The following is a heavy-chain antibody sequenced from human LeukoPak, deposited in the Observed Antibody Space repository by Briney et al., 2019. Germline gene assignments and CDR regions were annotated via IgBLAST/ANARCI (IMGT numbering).Heavy chain of an antibody. CDR3: ARHSGSQGYAFDI. V-gene: IGHV3-7*04. CDR1: GFTYSSYW. CDR2: IKQDGSEK. J-gene: IGHJ3*02. D-gene: IGHD1-26*01. Sequence: GGSLRLSCVASGFTYSSYWMSWVRQAPGNGLEWVANIKQDGSEKYYVDPVKGRFTISRDNAKNSLYLQMNSLRAEDTAVYYCARHSGSQGYAFDIWGQGTMVTVSS.